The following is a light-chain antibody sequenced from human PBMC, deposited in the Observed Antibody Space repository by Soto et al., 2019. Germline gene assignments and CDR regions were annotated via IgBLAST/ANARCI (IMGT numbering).Light chain of an antibody. CDR1: QSVSSY. CDR2: DAS. V-gene: IGKV3-11*01. J-gene: IGKJ1*01. Sequence: NGFTQSTTTLSFSPGATATRSCRASQSVSSYLAWYQQKPGQAPRVLIYDASNRATGIPARFSGSGSGTDFTLTISSLEPEDFAVYYCQHRSNWPKTFGQGTKVDI. CDR3: QHRSNWPKT.